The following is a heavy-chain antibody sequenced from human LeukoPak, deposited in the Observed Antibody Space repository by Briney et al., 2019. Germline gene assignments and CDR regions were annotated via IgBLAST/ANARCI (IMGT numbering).Heavy chain of an antibody. CDR2: ISPNSGGT. V-gene: IGHV1-2*02. CDR1: GYTFTGYY. CDR3: ARVWIQLWSDAFDI. J-gene: IGHJ3*02. D-gene: IGHD5-18*01. Sequence: ASVKVSCKASGYTFTGYYMHWVRQAPGQGLEWMGWISPNSGGTNYAQKFQGRVTVTRDTSISTAYMELSRLRSDDTAVYYCARVWIQLWSDAFDIWGQGTMVTVSS.